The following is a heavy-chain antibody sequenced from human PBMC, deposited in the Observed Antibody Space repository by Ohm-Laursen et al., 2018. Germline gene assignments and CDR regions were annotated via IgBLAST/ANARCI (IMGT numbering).Heavy chain of an antibody. V-gene: IGHV4-31*01. D-gene: IGHD1-1*01. CDR3: AGVGGTYWYFDL. Sequence: SETLSLTCFVSGVSISSGGYFWTWIRQHPGKGLEWIGYIYYSGSTSYNPSLKSLVTISFDTSKNQFSLNLSSVTAADTAVYYCAGVGGTYWYFDLWGRGTLVTVSS. CDR2: IYYSGST. CDR1: GVSISSGGYF. J-gene: IGHJ2*01.